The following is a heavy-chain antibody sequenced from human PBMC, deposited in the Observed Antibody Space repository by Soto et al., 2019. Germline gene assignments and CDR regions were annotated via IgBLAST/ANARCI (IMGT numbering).Heavy chain of an antibody. D-gene: IGHD2-15*01. V-gene: IGHV4-4*09. CDR2: IYNSGST. Sequence: PSETLSLTCSVSGGSIRSFSWSWIRQPPGRGLEWIEYIYNSGSTNYNPSLKSRATISVDTSKNQFSLTLTSVTAADTAVYYCARFLKYSEANWYVPWGQGTLVTVAS. CDR3: ARFLKYSEANWYVP. CDR1: GGSIRSFS. J-gene: IGHJ5*02.